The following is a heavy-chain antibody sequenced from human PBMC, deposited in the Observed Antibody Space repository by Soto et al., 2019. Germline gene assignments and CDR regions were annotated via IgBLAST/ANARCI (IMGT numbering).Heavy chain of an antibody. V-gene: IGHV1-3*01. J-gene: IGHJ6*02. Sequence: ASVKVSCKASGYTFTSYAMHWVRQAPGQRLEWMGWINAGNGNTKYSQKFQGRVTITRDTSASTAYMELSSLRSEDTAVYYCARENYYDSSGYEGYYYYGMDVWGQGTTVTV. CDR1: GYTFTSYA. D-gene: IGHD3-22*01. CDR2: INAGNGNT. CDR3: ARENYYDSSGYEGYYYYGMDV.